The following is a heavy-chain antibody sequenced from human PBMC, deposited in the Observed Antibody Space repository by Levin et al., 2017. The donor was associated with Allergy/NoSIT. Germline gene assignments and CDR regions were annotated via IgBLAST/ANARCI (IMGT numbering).Heavy chain of an antibody. J-gene: IGHJ3*02. CDR1: GFTFSSYA. Sequence: GGSLRLSCAASGFTFSSYAMSWVRQAPGKGLEWVSAISGSGGSTYYADSVKGRFTISRDNSKNTLYLQMNSLRAEDTAVYYCAKAFCSTSCYIAAFDIWGQGTMVTVSS. D-gene: IGHD2-2*02. CDR3: AKAFCSTSCYIAAFDI. V-gene: IGHV3-23*01. CDR2: ISGSGGST.